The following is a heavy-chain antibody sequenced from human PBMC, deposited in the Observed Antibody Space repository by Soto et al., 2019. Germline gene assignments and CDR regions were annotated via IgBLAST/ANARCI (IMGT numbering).Heavy chain of an antibody. Sequence: EVQLVESGGGLVQPGGSLKLSCAASGFIFSGSAMHWVRQASGKGLEWVGRIRTKPKSYATDYAASVKGRFTLSRDESKNMPYLQMSSLKTEDTAVYYCTRVRLDADGVWGQGTTVTVSS. D-gene: IGHD2-21*01. CDR1: GFIFSGSA. J-gene: IGHJ6*02. V-gene: IGHV3-73*02. CDR2: IRTKPKSYAT. CDR3: TRVRLDADGV.